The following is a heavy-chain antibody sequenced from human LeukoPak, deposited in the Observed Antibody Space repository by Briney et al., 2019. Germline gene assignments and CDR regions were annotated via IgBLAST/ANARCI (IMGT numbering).Heavy chain of an antibody. CDR2: IKQDGSEK. CDR3: ARDFTTDGSWYVYYYYGMDV. Sequence: GGSLRLSCVASGFTFGKYWMSWVRQAPGKGLEWVANIKQDGSEKYYVDSVKGRFTISRDNAKNSLYLQMNSLRAEDTAVYYCARDFTTDGSWYVYYYYGMDVWGQGTTVTVSS. J-gene: IGHJ6*02. V-gene: IGHV3-7*03. D-gene: IGHD6-13*01. CDR1: GFTFGKYW.